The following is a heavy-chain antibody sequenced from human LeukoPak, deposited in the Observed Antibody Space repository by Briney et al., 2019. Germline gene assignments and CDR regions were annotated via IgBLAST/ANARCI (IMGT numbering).Heavy chain of an antibody. J-gene: IGHJ4*02. CDR2: IIPIFGTA. D-gene: IGHD1-1*01. CDR3: ARGSYRTGTPLFDY. V-gene: IGHV1-69*05. Sequence: GASVKVSCKAFGGTFSSYAISWVRQAPGQGLEWMGGIIPIFGTANYAQKFQGRVTITTDESTSTAYMELSSLRSEDTAVYYCARGSYRTGTPLFDYWGQGTLVTVSS. CDR1: GGTFSSYA.